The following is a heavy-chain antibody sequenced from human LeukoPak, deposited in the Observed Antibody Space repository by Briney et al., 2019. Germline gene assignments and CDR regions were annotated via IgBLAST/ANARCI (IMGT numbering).Heavy chain of an antibody. CDR3: ARAIIDGYFDY. CDR2: IYHSGST. V-gene: IGHV4-30-2*01. Sequence: PSETLSLTCAVSGGSISSGGYSWSWIRQPPGKGLEWIGYIYHSGSTYYNPSLKSRVTISVDRSKNQFSLKLSSVTAADTAVYYCARAIIDGYFDYWGQGTLVTVSS. D-gene: IGHD3-3*01. J-gene: IGHJ4*02. CDR1: GGSISSGGYS.